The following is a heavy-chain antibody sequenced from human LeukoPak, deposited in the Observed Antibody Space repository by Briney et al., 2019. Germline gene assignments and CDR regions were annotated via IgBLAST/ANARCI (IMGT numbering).Heavy chain of an antibody. CDR1: GGSIRSGGSY. CDR3: ARLYGDYAGYFDL. D-gene: IGHD4-17*01. Sequence: PSETLSLTCTVSGGSIRSGGSYWSWIRQHPGKGLEWIGYIYYSGSTYYNPSLKSRITISVDTSKNQFSLKLSSVTAADTAVYYCARLYGDYAGYFDLWGRGTLATVSS. J-gene: IGHJ2*01. V-gene: IGHV4-31*03. CDR2: IYYSGST.